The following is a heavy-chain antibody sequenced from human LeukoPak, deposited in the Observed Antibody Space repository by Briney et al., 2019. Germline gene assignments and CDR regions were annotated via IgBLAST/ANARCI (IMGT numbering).Heavy chain of an antibody. CDR1: GGSISSYY. V-gene: IGHV4-4*08. J-gene: IGHJ4*02. D-gene: IGHD5-24*01. CDR2: IYAGGSS. CDR3: ARVAVNGNNL. Sequence: PSETLSLTCTVSGGSISSYYWSWIRQPPGKGLEWIGCIYAGGSSYYNPSLKSRVTISADTSKNQFSLNLSSVTAADTAIYYCARVAVNGNNLWGQGTQVTVSS.